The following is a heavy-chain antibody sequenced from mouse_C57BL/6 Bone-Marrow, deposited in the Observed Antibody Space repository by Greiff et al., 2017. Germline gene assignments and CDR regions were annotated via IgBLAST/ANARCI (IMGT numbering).Heavy chain of an antibody. Sequence: EVQRVESGGDLVKPGGSLKLSCAASGFTFSSYGMSWVRQTPDKRLEWVATISSGGSYTYYPDSVKGRFTISRDNAKNTLYLQMSSLKSEDTAMYYCARLLYEAMDYWGQGTSVTVSS. J-gene: IGHJ4*01. V-gene: IGHV5-6*01. D-gene: IGHD1-3*01. CDR3: ARLLYEAMDY. CDR1: GFTFSSYG. CDR2: ISSGGSYT.